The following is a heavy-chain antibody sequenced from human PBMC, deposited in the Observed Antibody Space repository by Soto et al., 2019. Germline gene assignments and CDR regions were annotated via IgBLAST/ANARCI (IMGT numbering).Heavy chain of an antibody. V-gene: IGHV1-18*01. CDR1: GYTFPSYG. Sequence: ASVKVSCKASGYTFPSYGITWVRQAPGQGLEWMGWISAYNGNTNYAQKLQGRVTMTTDTSTSTAYMELRSLRSEDTAVYYCARGLTVTGFDYWGQGTLVTVSS. J-gene: IGHJ4*02. D-gene: IGHD4-17*01. CDR2: ISAYNGNT. CDR3: ARGLTVTGFDY.